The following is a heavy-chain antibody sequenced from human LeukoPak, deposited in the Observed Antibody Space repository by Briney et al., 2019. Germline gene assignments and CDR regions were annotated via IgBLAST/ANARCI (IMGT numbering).Heavy chain of an antibody. J-gene: IGHJ3*02. CDR3: ARAEVVPAAIVGHDAFDI. Sequence: ASVKVSCKASGGTFSSYAIGWVRQAPGQGLEWMGGIIPIFGTANYAQKFQGRVTITADESTSTAYMELSSLRSEDTAVYYCARAEVVPAAIVGHDAFDIWGQGTMVTVSS. CDR2: IIPIFGTA. CDR1: GGTFSSYA. V-gene: IGHV1-69*13. D-gene: IGHD2-2*01.